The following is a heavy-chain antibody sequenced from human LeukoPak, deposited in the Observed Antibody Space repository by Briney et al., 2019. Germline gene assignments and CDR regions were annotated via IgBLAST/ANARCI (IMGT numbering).Heavy chain of an antibody. J-gene: IGHJ5*02. CDR3: ARDPQMDDNWFDP. Sequence: SETLSLTCTVSGGSISSSSYYWGWIRQPPGKGLEWIGSIYYSGSTYYNPSLKSRVTISVDTSKNQFSLKLSSVTAADTAVYYCARDPQMDDNWFDPWGQGTLVTVSS. CDR2: IYYSGST. V-gene: IGHV4-39*07. D-gene: IGHD5-24*01. CDR1: GGSISSSSYY.